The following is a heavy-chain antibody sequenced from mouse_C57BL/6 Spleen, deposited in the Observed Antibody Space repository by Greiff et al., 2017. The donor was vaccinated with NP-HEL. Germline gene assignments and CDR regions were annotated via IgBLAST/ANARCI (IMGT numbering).Heavy chain of an antibody. CDR2: IRNKANNHAS. CDR1: GFTFSDAW. CDR3: TTGHYYGSSPDY. V-gene: IGHV6-6*01. D-gene: IGHD1-1*01. J-gene: IGHJ2*01. Sequence: EVKLVESGGGLVQPGGSMKLSCAASGFTFSDAWMDWVRQSPEKGLEWVAEIRNKANNHASYYAESVKGRFTISRDDSKSSVYLQMNSLRAEDTGIYYCTTGHYYGSSPDYWGQGTTLTVSS.